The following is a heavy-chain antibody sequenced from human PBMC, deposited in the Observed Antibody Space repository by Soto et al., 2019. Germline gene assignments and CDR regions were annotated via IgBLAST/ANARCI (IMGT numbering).Heavy chain of an antibody. D-gene: IGHD2-15*01. J-gene: IGHJ3*02. CDR3: AHSATVSDAFDI. Sequence: QITLKESGPTLVKPTQTLTLTCTFSGFSLRISGVGVGWIRQPPGKALKWLALIYWDDDKRYSPSLKSRLTITKDTSKNQVVLTMTHMDPVDTATYYCAHSATVSDAFDIWGQGTMVTVSS. V-gene: IGHV2-5*02. CDR2: IYWDDDK. CDR1: GFSLRISGVG.